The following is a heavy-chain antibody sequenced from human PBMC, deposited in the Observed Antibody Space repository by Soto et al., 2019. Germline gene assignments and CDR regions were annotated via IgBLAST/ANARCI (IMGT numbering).Heavy chain of an antibody. CDR2: IWYDGSNK. Sequence: QVQLVESGGGVVQPGRSLRLSCAASGFTFSSYGMHWVRQAPGKGLEWVAVIWYDGSNKYYADSVKGRFTISRDNSKNTLYLQMNSLRAEDTAVYYCARGSYSSGWYGRYGASDYWGQGTLVTVSS. CDR3: ARGSYSSGWYGRYGASDY. V-gene: IGHV3-33*01. D-gene: IGHD6-19*01. J-gene: IGHJ4*02. CDR1: GFTFSSYG.